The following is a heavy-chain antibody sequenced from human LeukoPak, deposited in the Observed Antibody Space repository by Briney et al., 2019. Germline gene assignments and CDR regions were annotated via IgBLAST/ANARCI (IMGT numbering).Heavy chain of an antibody. J-gene: IGHJ6*02. V-gene: IGHV6-1*01. Sequence: SQTLSLTCAISGDSVSSNSAAWNWIRQSPWRGLEWLGRTYYRSKWYNDYAVSVKSRITINPDTSKNQFSLQLNSVTPEDTAVYYCARDYLFGYGAAAESMDVWGQGTTVTVSS. CDR1: GDSVSSNSAA. D-gene: IGHD3-3*01. CDR2: TYYRSKWYN. CDR3: ARDYLFGYGAAAESMDV.